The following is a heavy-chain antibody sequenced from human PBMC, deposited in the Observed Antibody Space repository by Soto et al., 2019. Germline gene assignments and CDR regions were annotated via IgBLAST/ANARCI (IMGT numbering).Heavy chain of an antibody. V-gene: IGHV1-18*01. CDR1: GYTFTSYG. CDR2: ISAYNGNT. D-gene: IGHD3-22*01. CDR3: ARGEVYYYDSSGQRRDNWFDP. J-gene: IGHJ5*02. Sequence: ASVKVSCKASGYTFTSYGISWVRQAPGQGLEWMGWISAYNGNTNYAQKLQGRVTMTTDTSTSKAYMERRSLRSDDTAVYYCARGEVYYYDSSGQRRDNWFDPWGQGTLVTVSS.